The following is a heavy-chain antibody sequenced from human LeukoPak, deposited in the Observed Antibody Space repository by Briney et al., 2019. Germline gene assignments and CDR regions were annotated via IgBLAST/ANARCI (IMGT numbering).Heavy chain of an antibody. CDR3: TAVHYDPKY. CDR2: IKSKIDGGTI. Sequence: GGSLRLSCAASGFSFSNAWMSWVRQAPGKGLEWVGRIKSKIDGGTIDYVAPVKGRFTISREDSKNTLYLQMNSLKTEDTAVYYCTAVHYDPKYWGQGTPVTVSS. J-gene: IGHJ4*02. CDR1: GFSFSNAW. V-gene: IGHV3-15*01. D-gene: IGHD3-22*01.